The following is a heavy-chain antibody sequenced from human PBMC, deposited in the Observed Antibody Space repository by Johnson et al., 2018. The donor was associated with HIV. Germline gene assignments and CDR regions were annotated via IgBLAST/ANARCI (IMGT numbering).Heavy chain of an antibody. CDR2: ISASGVTT. J-gene: IGHJ3*02. CDR1: EFIFSAYA. CDR3: VRPHAFDI. V-gene: IGHV3-48*04. Sequence: VQLVESGGGFVQPGGSLRLSCAASEFIFSAYAMTWVRRAPGKGLEWVSGISASGVTTDYADSVKGRFTISRDNAKNSLYLQMNSLRAEDTAVYYCVRPHAFDIWGQGTMVTVSS.